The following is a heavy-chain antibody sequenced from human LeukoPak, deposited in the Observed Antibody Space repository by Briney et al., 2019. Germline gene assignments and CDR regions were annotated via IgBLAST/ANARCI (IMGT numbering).Heavy chain of an antibody. CDR3: AKDKTNCYDTSSYSNYFDY. CDR1: GFSFDDYA. J-gene: IGHJ4*02. D-gene: IGHD3-22*01. V-gene: IGHV3-9*01. Sequence: GGSLRLSCEASGFSFDDYAMHRVRQAPGKGLEWVSGISWNSGTIGYADSVKGRFTISRDDAKNSLYLQMNSLRPEDTALYYCAKDKTNCYDTSSYSNYFDYWGQGILVTVSS. CDR2: ISWNSGTI.